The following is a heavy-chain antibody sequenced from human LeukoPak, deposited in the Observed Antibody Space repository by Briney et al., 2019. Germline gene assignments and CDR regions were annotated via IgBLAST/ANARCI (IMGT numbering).Heavy chain of an antibody. J-gene: IGHJ4*02. CDR3: TSRGSSSSDDY. V-gene: IGHV3-49*03. Sequence: GGSLRLSCTASGFPFCEYAMSWFRQAPGKGLEWVGFIRSKAYGGTTEYAASVKGRFTISRDDSKSIAYLQMNSLKTEDTAVYYCTSRGSSSSDDYWGQGTLVTVSS. CDR1: GFPFCEYA. D-gene: IGHD6-6*01. CDR2: IRSKAYGGTT.